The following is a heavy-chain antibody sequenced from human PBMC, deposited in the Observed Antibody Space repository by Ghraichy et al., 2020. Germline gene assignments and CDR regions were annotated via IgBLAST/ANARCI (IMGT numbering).Heavy chain of an antibody. CDR2: ISWNSGGSV. V-gene: IGHV3-9*01. CDR1: GFTFDDYA. J-gene: IGHJ4*02. CDR3: AKDIYGSTVTTFRGLGY. Sequence: GGSLRLSCAASGFTFDDYAMHWVRQAPGKGLEWVSGISWNSGGSVGYAESVKGRFTISRDNTKNSLYLQMNSLRGEDTAFYYCAKDIYGSTVTTFRGLGYWGQGTLVTVSS. D-gene: IGHD3-16*01.